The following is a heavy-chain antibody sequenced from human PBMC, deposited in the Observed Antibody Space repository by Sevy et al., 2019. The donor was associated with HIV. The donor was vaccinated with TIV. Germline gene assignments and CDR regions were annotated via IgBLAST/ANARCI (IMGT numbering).Heavy chain of an antibody. D-gene: IGHD1-26*01. J-gene: IGHJ1*01. CDR2: VNYDGREK. V-gene: IGHV3-7*01. CDR3: VRELIVGPAEYFHH. Sequence: GGSLRLSCAASGFTFSSYWMSWVRQTPGKGLEWVANVNYDGREKYYMGSVKGRFTISRDNAQNSLYLQMNSLRVEDTAMYYCVRELIVGPAEYFHHWGQGTLVTVSS. CDR1: GFTFSSYW.